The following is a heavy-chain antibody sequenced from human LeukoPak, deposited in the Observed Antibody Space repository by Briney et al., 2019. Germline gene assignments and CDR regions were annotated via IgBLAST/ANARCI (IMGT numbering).Heavy chain of an antibody. CDR1: GYTFTSYG. CDR3: AREHCSSTSCSLDY. CDR2: ISAYNGNT. Sequence: ASVKVSCKASGYTFTSYGISWVRQAPGQGLEWMGWISAYNGNTNYAQKLQGRVTMTTDTSTSTAYMELRSLRSDDTAVYYCAREHCSSTSCSLDYWGQGTLVTVSS. D-gene: IGHD2-2*01. V-gene: IGHV1-18*01. J-gene: IGHJ4*02.